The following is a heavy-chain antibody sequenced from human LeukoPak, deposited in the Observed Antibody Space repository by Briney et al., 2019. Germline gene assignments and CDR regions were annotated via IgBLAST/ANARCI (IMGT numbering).Heavy chain of an antibody. CDR1: GFMFSDYF. D-gene: IGHD6-13*01. CDR3: AKDRNLIAAADFDY. CDR2: ISSNSKYT. Sequence: GGSLRLSCAASGFMFSDYFMSWIRQAPGKELEWISYISSNSKYTKYADSVKGRFTISRDNAKKSLYLQMNSLRAEDTAVYYCAKDRNLIAAADFDYWGQGTLVTVSS. J-gene: IGHJ4*02. V-gene: IGHV3-11*05.